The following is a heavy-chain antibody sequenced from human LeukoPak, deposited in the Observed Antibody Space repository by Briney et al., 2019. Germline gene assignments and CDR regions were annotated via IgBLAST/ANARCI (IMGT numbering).Heavy chain of an antibody. CDR1: GYTFTSYY. CDR3: ARDQHTGSQKISDY. Sequence: ASVTVSCKASGYTFTSYYMHWVGQAPGQGIEWMGIINASGGSTSYAQKFQGRLTMTTDTSTSTAYMELRSLRSDDTAVYFCARDQHTGSQKISDYWGQGTLVTVSS. J-gene: IGHJ4*02. CDR2: INASGGST. D-gene: IGHD2-21*01. V-gene: IGHV1-46*01.